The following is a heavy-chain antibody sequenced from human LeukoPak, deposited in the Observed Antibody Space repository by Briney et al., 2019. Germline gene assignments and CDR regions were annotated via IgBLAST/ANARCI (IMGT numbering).Heavy chain of an antibody. CDR3: ARVFSPDRIVVVTHSPGAFDI. CDR1: GYTFTGYY. Sequence: GASVKVSCKASGYTFTGYYMHWVRQAPGQGLEWMGWINPNSGGTNYAQKFQGRVTMTRDTSISTAYMELSRLRSDDTAVYYCARVFSPDRIVVVTHSPGAFDIWGQGTMVTVSS. V-gene: IGHV1-2*02. CDR2: INPNSGGT. J-gene: IGHJ3*02. D-gene: IGHD3-22*01.